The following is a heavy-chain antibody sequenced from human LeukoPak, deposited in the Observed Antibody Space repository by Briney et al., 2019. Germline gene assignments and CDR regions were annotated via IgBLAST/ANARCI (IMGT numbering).Heavy chain of an antibody. CDR2: ISSSGSTI. CDR1: GFTFSSYE. D-gene: IGHD5-18*01. V-gene: IGHV3-48*03. Sequence: GGSLRLSCAASGFTFSSYEMNWVRQAPGKGLEWVSYISSSGSTIYYADSVKGRFTISRDNAKNSLYLQMNSLSAEDTAVYYCARADWDTAMIDYWGQGTLVTVSS. J-gene: IGHJ4*02. CDR3: ARADWDTAMIDY.